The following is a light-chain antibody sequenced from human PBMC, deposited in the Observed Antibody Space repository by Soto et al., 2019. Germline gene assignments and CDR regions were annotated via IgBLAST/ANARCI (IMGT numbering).Light chain of an antibody. CDR3: QQYDNWPLT. Sequence: DFQMTQSPSTLSASVGDRVTITCRASQNIRSRLAWFQQKPGKAPKLLIYKASSLESGVPARFSGSGSGTEFSLTISSLQSEDSVVYYCQQYDNWPLTFGGGTKVDIK. V-gene: IGKV1-5*03. CDR2: KAS. CDR1: QNIRSR. J-gene: IGKJ4*01.